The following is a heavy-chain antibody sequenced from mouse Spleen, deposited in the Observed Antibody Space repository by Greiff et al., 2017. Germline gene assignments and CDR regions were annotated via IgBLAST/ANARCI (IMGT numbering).Heavy chain of an antibody. V-gene: IGHV5-9*04. D-gene: IGHD2-5*01. J-gene: IGHJ2*01. Sequence: EVKLMESGGGLVKPGGSLKLSCAASGFTFSSYTMSWVRQTPAKRLEWVATISSGGGNTYYPDSVKGRFTISRDNARNTLYLQMSSLRSEDTAMYYCARHGPHSNYFDYWGQGTTLTVSS. CDR3: ARHGPHSNYFDY. CDR2: ISSGGGNT. CDR1: GFTFSSYT.